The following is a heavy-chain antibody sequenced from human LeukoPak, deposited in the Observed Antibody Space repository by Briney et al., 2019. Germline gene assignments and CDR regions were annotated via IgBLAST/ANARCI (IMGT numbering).Heavy chain of an antibody. D-gene: IGHD3-22*01. V-gene: IGHV3-30*18. J-gene: IGHJ4*02. CDR1: GFTFSSYG. Sequence: GGSLRLSCAASGFTFSSYGMHWVRQAPGKGLEWVAVISYDGSNKYYADSVKGRFTISRDNSKNTLYLQMNSLRAEDTAVYYCAKESYDSSGYYYSAFDYWGQGTLVTVSS. CDR3: AKESYDSSGYYYSAFDY. CDR2: ISYDGSNK.